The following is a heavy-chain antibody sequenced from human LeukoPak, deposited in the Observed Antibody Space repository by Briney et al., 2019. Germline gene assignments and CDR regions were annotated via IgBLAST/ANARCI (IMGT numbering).Heavy chain of an antibody. J-gene: IGHJ6*03. V-gene: IGHV3-23*01. Sequence: GGSLRLSCAASGFTFSSYAMSWVRQAPGRGLEWVSAISGSGDSTYYADSVKGRFTISRDNSKNTLYLQMNSLRAEDTAVYYCAKSHRGYAPRRTYYYYMDVWGKGTTVTVSS. CDR1: GFTFSSYA. CDR2: ISGSGDST. CDR3: AKSHRGYAPRRTYYYYMDV. D-gene: IGHD5-12*01.